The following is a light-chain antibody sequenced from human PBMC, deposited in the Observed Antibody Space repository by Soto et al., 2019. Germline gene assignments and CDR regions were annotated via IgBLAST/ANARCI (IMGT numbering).Light chain of an antibody. CDR1: QSVYSN. CDR3: QQYNNWPPLT. V-gene: IGKV3D-15*01. Sequence: MVMTQSPATLSVSPGERATLSCRASQSVYSNLAWYQQKPGQAPRLLIFGASTRATGIPARFSGSGSGTEFTLAISSLQSEDFGVYYCQQYNNWPPLTFGGGTKVDIK. CDR2: GAS. J-gene: IGKJ4*01.